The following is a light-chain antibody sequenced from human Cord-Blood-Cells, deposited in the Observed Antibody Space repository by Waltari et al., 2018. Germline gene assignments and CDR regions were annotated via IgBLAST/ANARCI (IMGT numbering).Light chain of an antibody. CDR3: SSYTSSSTLGV. CDR1: SSDAGGYNY. J-gene: IGLJ3*02. Sequence: QSALTQPASVSGSPGQSITISCTGTSSDAGGYNYVSWYQQHPGNAPKLMIYDVGKRPSGVSNRFSGSKSGNTASLTISGLQAEDEADYYCSSYTSSSTLGVFGGGTKLTVL. CDR2: DVG. V-gene: IGLV2-14*01.